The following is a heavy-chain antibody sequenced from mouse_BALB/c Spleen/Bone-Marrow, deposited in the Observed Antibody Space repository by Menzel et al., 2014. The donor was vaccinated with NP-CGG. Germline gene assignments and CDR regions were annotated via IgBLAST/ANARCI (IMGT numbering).Heavy chain of an antibody. D-gene: IGHD1-1*01. V-gene: IGHV3-6*02. J-gene: IGHJ1*01. CDR3: ARLRGSNYGYFDV. CDR2: IRYDGSN. Sequence: EVQLQQSGPGLVKPSQSLSLTCSVTGYSITSDYYWNWIQQFPGNKLEWMAYIRYDGSNNYNPSLKNRISITRDTSKNQFFLKLNSVTSEDTATYYCARLRGSNYGYFDVWGAGTTVTVSS. CDR1: GYSITSDYY.